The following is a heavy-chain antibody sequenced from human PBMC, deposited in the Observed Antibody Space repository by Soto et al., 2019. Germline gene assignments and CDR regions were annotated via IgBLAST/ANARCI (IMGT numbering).Heavy chain of an antibody. CDR2: ISANGGST. Sequence: GGSLRLSCAASGFTFSNYAMSWVRQAPGKGLGWVSGISANGGSTYYTDSVKGRFTISRDNSKNTLYLQMNYLRAEDTAVYYCAKVDRTTVASYYFDFWGQGTLVTVSS. CDR1: GFTFSNYA. J-gene: IGHJ4*02. CDR3: AKVDRTTVASYYFDF. V-gene: IGHV3-23*01. D-gene: IGHD4-17*01.